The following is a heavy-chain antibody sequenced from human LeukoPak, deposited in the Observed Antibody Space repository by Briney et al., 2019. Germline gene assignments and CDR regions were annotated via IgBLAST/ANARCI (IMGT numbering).Heavy chain of an antibody. V-gene: IGHV5-51*01. D-gene: IGHD6-13*01. Sequence: GESLKISCKGSGYILTNYWIGWVRQMPGKGLEWMGIIYPGDSDTRYSPSFQGQVTISADKSISTAYLQWNSLKASDTAMYYCARSRTGIVAAGTVAFDIWGQGTMVTVSS. CDR3: ARSRTGIVAAGTVAFDI. J-gene: IGHJ3*02. CDR1: GYILTNYW. CDR2: IYPGDSDT.